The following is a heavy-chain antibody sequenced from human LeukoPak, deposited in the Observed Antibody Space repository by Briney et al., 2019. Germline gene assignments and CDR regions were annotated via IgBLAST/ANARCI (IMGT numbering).Heavy chain of an antibody. CDR3: ARVSNDYGDYVRAFDI. Sequence: SETLSLTCTVSGGSISSSSYYWGWIRQPPGKGLEWIGSIYYSGSTYYNPSLKSRVTISVDTSKNQFSLKLSSVTAADTAVYYCARVSNDYGDYVRAFDIWGQGTMVTVSS. D-gene: IGHD4-17*01. CDR1: GGSISSSSYY. J-gene: IGHJ3*02. CDR2: IYYSGST. V-gene: IGHV4-39*07.